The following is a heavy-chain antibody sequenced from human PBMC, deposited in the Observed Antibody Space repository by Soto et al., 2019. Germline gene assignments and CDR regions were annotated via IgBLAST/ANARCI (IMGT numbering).Heavy chain of an antibody. V-gene: IGHV1-18*01. D-gene: IGHD6-19*01. CDR1: GYTFTSYG. Sequence: VKVSCKASGYTFTSYGISWVRQAPGQGLEWMGWISAYNGNTSYAQNLQGRVTMTTDTSTSTAYMELRSLRSDDTAVYYCARDRDSSGWYPYYYGMDVWGQGTTVTVSS. CDR2: ISAYNGNT. CDR3: ARDRDSSGWYPYYYGMDV. J-gene: IGHJ6*02.